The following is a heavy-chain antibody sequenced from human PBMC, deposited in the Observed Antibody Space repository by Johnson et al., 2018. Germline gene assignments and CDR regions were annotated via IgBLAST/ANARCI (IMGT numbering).Heavy chain of an antibody. Sequence: VQLVQSGGGLVKPGGSLRLSCAASGFTVSNAWMSWVRQAPGKGLEWVGRIKSNTDGGTTDYAAPVKGRFTISRDDSKNMVYLQMSILKTEETAIYYCATLNSAAFDIWGQGTLITVSA. CDR2: IKSNTDGGTT. CDR3: ATLNSAAFDI. CDR1: GFTVSNAW. D-gene: IGHD2-21*01. J-gene: IGHJ3*02. V-gene: IGHV3-15*01.